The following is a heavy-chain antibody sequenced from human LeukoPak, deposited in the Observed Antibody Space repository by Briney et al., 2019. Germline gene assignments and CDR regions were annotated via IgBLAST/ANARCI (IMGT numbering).Heavy chain of an antibody. CDR2: IKQDGSEK. CDR1: GFTFADKW. J-gene: IGHJ6*02. D-gene: IGHD3-22*01. V-gene: IGHV3-7*01. CDR3: ARAPEDYYDSSGYPTTYYYGMDV. Sequence: GGSLRLSCAASGFTFADKWMSWVRQAPGKGLEWVANIKQDGSEKYYVDSVKGRFTVSRDNAKNSLYLQMNSLRAEDTAVYYCARAPEDYYDSSGYPTTYYYGMDVWGQGTTVTVSS.